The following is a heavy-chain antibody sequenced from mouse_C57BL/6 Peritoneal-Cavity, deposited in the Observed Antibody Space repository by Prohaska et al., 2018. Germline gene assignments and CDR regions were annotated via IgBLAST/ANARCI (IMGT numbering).Heavy chain of an antibody. Sequence: EVQLVESGGGLVKPGGSLKLSCAASGFTFSDYGMHWVRQAPEKGLEWVAYISSGSSTIYYADTVKGRFTISRDNAKNTLFLQMTSLRSEDTAMYYCAKYGNYVRAYWGQGTLVTVSA. D-gene: IGHD2-10*02. V-gene: IGHV5-17*01. CDR2: ISSGSSTI. CDR1: GFTFSDYG. CDR3: AKYGNYVRAY. J-gene: IGHJ3*01.